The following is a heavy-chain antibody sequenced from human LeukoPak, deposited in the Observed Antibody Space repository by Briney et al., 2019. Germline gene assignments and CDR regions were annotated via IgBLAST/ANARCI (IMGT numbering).Heavy chain of an antibody. D-gene: IGHD2-2*01. CDR1: GFTFSSYW. CDR2: IKQDGSEK. V-gene: IGHV3-7*01. CDR3: GRVRYCRSPSCSPGVYYFDY. Sequence: PGGSLRLSCAASGFTFSSYWMSWVRQAPGKGLEWVANIKQDGSEKYYVDSVKGRFTISRDNAKNSLYLQMNSLRAGDTAVYYCGRVRYCRSPSCSPGVYYFDYWGQGTRVTVSS. J-gene: IGHJ4*02.